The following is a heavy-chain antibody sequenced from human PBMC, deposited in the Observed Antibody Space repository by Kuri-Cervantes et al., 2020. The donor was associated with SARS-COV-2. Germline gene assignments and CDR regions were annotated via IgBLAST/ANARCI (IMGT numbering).Heavy chain of an antibody. J-gene: IGHJ6*03. Sequence: GGSLRLSCAACGFTFSSYDMHWVRQATGKGLEWVSAIGTAGDTYYPGSVKGQFTISRENAKNSLYLQMNSLRAGDTAVYYCVKRARVVPAAAVYYYYMDVWGKGTTVTVSS. D-gene: IGHD2-2*01. CDR2: IGTAGDT. CDR3: VKRARVVPAAAVYYYYMDV. V-gene: IGHV3-13*03. CDR1: GFTFSSYD.